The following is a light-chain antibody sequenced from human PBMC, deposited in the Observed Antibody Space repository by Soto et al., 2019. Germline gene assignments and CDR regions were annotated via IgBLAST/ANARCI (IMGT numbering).Light chain of an antibody. J-gene: IGKJ5*01. CDR2: GAS. CDR3: QQYGSSPS. V-gene: IGKV3-20*01. CDR1: QSVSNNY. Sequence: EIWLTQSPGTLSLSPGEITTLSCRASQSVSNNYLAWYQQKPGQAPRLLIYGASNRATGIPDRFSGSGSGTDFTLTISRLEPEDFAVYYCQQYGSSPSFGQGTRLEIK.